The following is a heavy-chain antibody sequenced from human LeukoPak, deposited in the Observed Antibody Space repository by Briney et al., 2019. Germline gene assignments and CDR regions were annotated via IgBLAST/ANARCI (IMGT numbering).Heavy chain of an antibody. V-gene: IGHV4-59*08. CDR3: ATMASGCDAFEM. Sequence: PSETLSLTCTVSGDSISSYYWSWIRQLPGKGLEWIGYDHYSGSSSHNPSLKSRVTTSVDTSKNQFSLNLSSMTAADTAVYYCATMASGCDAFEMWGQGTLVTVSS. CDR1: GDSISSYY. J-gene: IGHJ3*02. D-gene: IGHD6-19*01. CDR2: DHYSGSS.